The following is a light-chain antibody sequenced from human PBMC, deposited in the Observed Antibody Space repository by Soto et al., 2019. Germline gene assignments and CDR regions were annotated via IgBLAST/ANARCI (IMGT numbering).Light chain of an antibody. CDR2: DAS. Sequence: EIVLTQSPATLSLSPGERSTLSCRASQSVSSYLAWYQQKPGQAPRLLIYDASNRATGIPARFSGSGSGTDFTLTINSLQPEDFANYYCQQAYDITRTFGQGTKVDIK. CDR1: QSVSSY. CDR3: QQAYDITRT. V-gene: IGKV3-11*01. J-gene: IGKJ1*01.